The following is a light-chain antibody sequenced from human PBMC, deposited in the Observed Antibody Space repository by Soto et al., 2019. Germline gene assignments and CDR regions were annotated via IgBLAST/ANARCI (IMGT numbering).Light chain of an antibody. CDR3: QQYYSTPYT. CDR2: WAY. J-gene: IGKJ2*01. Sequence: DIVMTQSPDSLAVSLGERDTINCKSSQSVLYSSNNKNYLAWYQQKPGQPPKLLIYWAYTRESGVPDRFSGSGSGTDFTLTISSLQAEDVAVYYSQQYYSTPYTFGQGTKLEIK. V-gene: IGKV4-1*01. CDR1: QSVLYSSNNKNY.